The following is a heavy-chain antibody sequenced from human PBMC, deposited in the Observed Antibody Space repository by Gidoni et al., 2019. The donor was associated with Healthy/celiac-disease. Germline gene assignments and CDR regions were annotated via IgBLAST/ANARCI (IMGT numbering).Heavy chain of an antibody. Sequence: EVQLVESGGGLVQPGGSLRLSCAASGFTFSSYWMHWVRQAPGKGLVWVSRINSDGSSTSYADSVKGRFTISRDNAKNTLYLQMNSLRAEDTAVYYCATSGLLGTGDAFDIWGQGTMVTVSS. CDR3: ATSGLLGTGDAFDI. J-gene: IGHJ3*02. D-gene: IGHD7-27*01. CDR1: GFTFSSYW. CDR2: INSDGSST. V-gene: IGHV3-74*01.